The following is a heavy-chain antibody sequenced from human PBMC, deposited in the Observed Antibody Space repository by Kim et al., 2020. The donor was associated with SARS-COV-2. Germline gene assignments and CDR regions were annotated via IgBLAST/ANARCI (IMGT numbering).Heavy chain of an antibody. D-gene: IGHD3-3*01. CDR2: INTNTGNP. J-gene: IGHJ6*02. CDR3: ARDPSYVTIFGVVIKGLGGMDV. CDR1: GYTFTSYA. V-gene: IGHV7-4-1*02. Sequence: ASVKVSCKASGYTFTSYAINWVRQAPGQGLEWMGWINTNTGNPTYAQGFTGRFVFSLDTSVSTAYLQISSLKAEDTAVYYCARDPSYVTIFGVVIKGLGGMDVWGQGTTVTVSS.